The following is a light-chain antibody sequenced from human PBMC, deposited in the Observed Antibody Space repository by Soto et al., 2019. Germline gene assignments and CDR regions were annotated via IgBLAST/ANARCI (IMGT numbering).Light chain of an antibody. J-gene: IGKJ4*01. Sequence: DIQMTQSPSSLSASVGARVTITCRASQSVSTSVNWYQQLGGKAPKLLIQHSSTLQSGVPSRFSGSGSGTDFTLTICSLQPEDCATYYCQQTFNNRLSFGGGTKVEIK. CDR3: QQTFNNRLS. CDR1: QSVSTS. CDR2: HSS. V-gene: IGKV1-39*01.